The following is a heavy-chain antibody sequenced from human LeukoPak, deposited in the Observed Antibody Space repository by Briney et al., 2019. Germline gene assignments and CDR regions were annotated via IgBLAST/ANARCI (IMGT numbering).Heavy chain of an antibody. J-gene: IGHJ4*02. CDR1: VGTFSSYV. V-gene: IGHV1-69*05. CDR2: IIPIIGTA. Sequence: ASLKVSSKASVGTFSSYVISSVRQAPGQGLEWMGGIIPIIGTANYAQKFQSRVTISTDESTSTASMELSSLRSEDTAVYYCARDGPHGDYVGATDWGQGTLVTVSP. D-gene: IGHD4-17*01. CDR3: ARDGPHGDYVGATD.